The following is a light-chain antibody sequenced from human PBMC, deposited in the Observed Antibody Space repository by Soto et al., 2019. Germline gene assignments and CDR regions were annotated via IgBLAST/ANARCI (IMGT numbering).Light chain of an antibody. J-gene: IGKJ1*01. CDR1: QNLLHTDGYNY. Sequence: GMTQSPLLLTVSPGEPASISCRCSQNLLHTDGYNYLDWYLQKPGQSPQLLIFLGSFRASGVPDRFSGSGSGTDFTLRIRTVEAEDVGVYYCMQGLYTRTFGQGTKVEI. V-gene: IGKV2-28*01. CDR2: LGS. CDR3: MQGLYTRT.